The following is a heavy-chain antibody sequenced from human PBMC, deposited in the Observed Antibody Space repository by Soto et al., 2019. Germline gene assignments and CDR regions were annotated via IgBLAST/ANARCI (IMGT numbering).Heavy chain of an antibody. Sequence: SVKVSCKASGGTFSSYAISWVRQAPGQGLEWMGGIIPIFGTANYAQKFQGRVTITADESTSTAYMELSSLRSEDTAVYYCARDRLGYCSSTSCYWFDPWGQGTLVT. D-gene: IGHD2-2*01. CDR2: IIPIFGTA. CDR1: GGTFSSYA. CDR3: ARDRLGYCSSTSCYWFDP. J-gene: IGHJ5*02. V-gene: IGHV1-69*13.